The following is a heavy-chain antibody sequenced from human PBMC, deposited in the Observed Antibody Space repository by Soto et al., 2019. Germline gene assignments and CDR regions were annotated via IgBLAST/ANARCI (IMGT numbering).Heavy chain of an antibody. CDR2: MNPNTGNS. D-gene: IGHD3-10*01. CDR3: ASGAKPNGWKVLGAKNYYFNL. CDR1: GYTFTSYD. V-gene: IGHV1-8*01. Sequence: ASVKVSCKASGYTFTSYDIYWVRQATGQGLEWMGWMNPNTGNSGYAQKFQGRVTMTSDTSISTAHMELSSLRSEDTAVYYCASGAKPNGWKVLGAKNYYFNLGGRETLSTVS. J-gene: IGHJ4*02.